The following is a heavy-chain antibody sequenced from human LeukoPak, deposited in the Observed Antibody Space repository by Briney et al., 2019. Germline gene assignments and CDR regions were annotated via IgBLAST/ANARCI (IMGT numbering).Heavy chain of an antibody. J-gene: IGHJ4*02. Sequence: GGSLRLSCAASGFTFSGSAMHWVRQASGKGLEWVGRIRSKANSYATAYAASVKGRFSISRDDSKNTAFLQMNSLKTEDTAVYYCTRVYSGSFFVLDSWGQGTLVTVSS. CDR3: TRVYSGSFFVLDS. V-gene: IGHV3-73*01. CDR2: IRSKANSYAT. CDR1: GFTFSGSA. D-gene: IGHD1-26*01.